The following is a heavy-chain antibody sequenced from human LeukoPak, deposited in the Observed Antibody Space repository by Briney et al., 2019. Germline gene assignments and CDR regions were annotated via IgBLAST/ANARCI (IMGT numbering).Heavy chain of an antibody. CDR3: AKDMGLRYFDWFHYGMDV. CDR2: ICGDGGST. D-gene: IGHD3-9*01. CDR1: GFSFYDFA. V-gene: IGHV3-43*02. J-gene: IGHJ6*02. Sequence: VQPGGCPELSFAAPGFSFYDFAKHWGRQTPGEGLGVGFLICGDGGSTYYADSVKGRFTISRDNSKNSLYLQVNSLRTEDTALYYCAKDMGLRYFDWFHYGMDVWGQGTTVTVSS.